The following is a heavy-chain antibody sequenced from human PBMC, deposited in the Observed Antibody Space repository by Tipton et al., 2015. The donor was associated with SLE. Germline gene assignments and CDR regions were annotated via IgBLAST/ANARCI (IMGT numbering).Heavy chain of an antibody. Sequence: TLSLTCTVSGGSISSKSYHWGWIRQPPGKGLEWIGSIYYSGTTYYNPSLESRVIISVDTSNNQFSLNLRSMTAADTAVYYCARRGSGGAHFDPWGQGTQVTVSS. V-gene: IGHV4-39*07. CDR2: IYYSGTT. D-gene: IGHD3-16*01. CDR3: ARRGSGGAHFDP. CDR1: GGSISSKSYH. J-gene: IGHJ5*02.